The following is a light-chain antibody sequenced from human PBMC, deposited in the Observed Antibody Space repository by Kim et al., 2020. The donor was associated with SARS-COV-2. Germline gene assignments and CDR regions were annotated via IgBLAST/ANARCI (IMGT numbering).Light chain of an antibody. Sequence: SYELTQPPSVSVSPGQTARLTCSGDSLSKKYAFWYQQKSGQAPVLVIYEDTKRPSGLPVRFSGSSSGTMATLTISGAQLEDEGDYYCYSRYSSGNSIFGG. CDR3: YSRYSSGNSI. CDR2: EDT. V-gene: IGLV3-10*01. J-gene: IGLJ2*01. CDR1: SLSKKY.